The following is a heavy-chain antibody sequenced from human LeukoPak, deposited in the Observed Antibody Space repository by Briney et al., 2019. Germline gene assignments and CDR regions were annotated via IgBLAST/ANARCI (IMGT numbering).Heavy chain of an antibody. CDR1: GFPFTNAW. Sequence: GGSLRLSCVVSGFPFTNAWMSWVRQAPGKGLEWVGRIKSKTDGGTADYAAPVRGRFTMWRDDARSALYLQMNSLQTEDTAVYYCTPDLMDVWGKGTTVTVSS. V-gene: IGHV3-15*01. J-gene: IGHJ6*03. CDR2: IKSKTDGGTA. CDR3: TPDLMDV.